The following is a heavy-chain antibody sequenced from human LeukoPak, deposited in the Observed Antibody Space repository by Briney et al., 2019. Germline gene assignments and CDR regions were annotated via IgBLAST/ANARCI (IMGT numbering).Heavy chain of an antibody. J-gene: IGHJ4*02. D-gene: IGHD4-17*01. Sequence: SETLSLTCTVSGGSISSYYWSWIRQPPGKGLEWIGYIYYSGSTNYNPSLKSRVTISVDTSKNQFSLKLSSVTAADTAVYYCASVTTVITYFDYWGQGTLVTVSS. CDR1: GGSISSYY. CDR2: IYYSGST. CDR3: ASVTTVITYFDY. V-gene: IGHV4-59*08.